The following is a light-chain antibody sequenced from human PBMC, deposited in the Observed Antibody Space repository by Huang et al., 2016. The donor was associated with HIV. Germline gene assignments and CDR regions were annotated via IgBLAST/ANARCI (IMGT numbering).Light chain of an antibody. CDR2: EES. CDR3: QQYDNLPLT. Sequence: DIQMTQSQSSLSASVGDRVTITCQASQDISNYLNWYQQKPGKDPKLLSEEESNLETGVPSKFGGGGSGTDFTFTISRLQPEDIATYSCQQYDNLPLTFGGGTKVEIK. V-gene: IGKV1-33*01. J-gene: IGKJ4*01. CDR1: QDISNY.